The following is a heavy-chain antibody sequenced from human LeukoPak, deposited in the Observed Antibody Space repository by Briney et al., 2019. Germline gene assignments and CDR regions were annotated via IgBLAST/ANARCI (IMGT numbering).Heavy chain of an antibody. J-gene: IGHJ5*02. D-gene: IGHD2-15*01. CDR3: AREGYCSGGSCDNWFDP. CDR2: IYHSGGT. Sequence: SETLSLTCAVSGGSISSGGSSWSWIRQPPGKGLEWIGYIYHSGGTYYNPSLKSRVTISVDRSKNQFSLNLSSVTAADTAVYYCAREGYCSGGSCDNWFDPWGQGTLVTVSS. CDR1: GGSISSGGSS. V-gene: IGHV4-30-2*01.